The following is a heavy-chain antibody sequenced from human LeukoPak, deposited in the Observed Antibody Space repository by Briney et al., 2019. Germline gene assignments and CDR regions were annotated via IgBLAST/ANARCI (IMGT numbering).Heavy chain of an antibody. V-gene: IGHV5-51*01. J-gene: IGHJ4*02. D-gene: IGHD3-16*02. CDR1: GYIFTSYW. CDR3: ARAYYDYVWGSYRFFDY. Sequence: GESLKISCKASGYIFTSYWIGWVGQLPGKGLEWMGIIFSGDSDTRYSPSFQGQVTISADKSISTSYLQWSSLKASDTAMYYCARAYYDYVWGSYRFFDYWGQGTLVTVSS. CDR2: IFSGDSDT.